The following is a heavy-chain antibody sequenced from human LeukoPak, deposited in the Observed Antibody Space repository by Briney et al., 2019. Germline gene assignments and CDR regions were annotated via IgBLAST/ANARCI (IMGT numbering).Heavy chain of an antibody. CDR2: IIPILGIA. V-gene: IGHV1-69*04. J-gene: IGHJ4*02. CDR1: GYTFSSSG. D-gene: IGHD2-15*01. Sequence: SVKVSCKASGYTFSSSGISWVRQAPGQGLEWMGRIIPILGIANYAQKFQGRVTITADKSTSTAYMELSSLRSEDTAVYYCARDCSGGSCYGDYWGQGTLVTVSS. CDR3: ARDCSGGSCYGDY.